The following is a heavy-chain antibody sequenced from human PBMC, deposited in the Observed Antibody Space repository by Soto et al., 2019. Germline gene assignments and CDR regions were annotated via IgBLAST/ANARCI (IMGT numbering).Heavy chain of an antibody. CDR1: GFTFSSYS. Sequence: EVQLVESGGGLVQPGGSLRLSCAASGFTFSSYSMNWVRQAPGKGLEWVSYISSSSSTIYYADSVKGRFTISRDNAKNTLYLQLNSLRAEDTAVYYCAGGRLGGYDPLNYWGQGTLVTVSS. J-gene: IGHJ4*02. CDR2: ISSSSSTI. V-gene: IGHV3-48*01. CDR3: AGGRLGGYDPLNY. D-gene: IGHD5-12*01.